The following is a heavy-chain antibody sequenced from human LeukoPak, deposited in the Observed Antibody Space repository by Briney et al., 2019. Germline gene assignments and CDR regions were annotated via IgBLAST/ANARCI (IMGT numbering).Heavy chain of an antibody. V-gene: IGHV3-30*18. Sequence: GGSLRLSCAASGFTFSSYGMHWVRQAPGKGLEWVAVISYDGSNKYYADSVKGRFTISRDNSKNTLYLQMNSLRAEDTAVYYCAKDRYYGSGTLGGYYFDYWGQGTLVTVSS. CDR2: ISYDGSNK. CDR1: GFTFSSYG. CDR3: AKDRYYGSGTLGGYYFDY. J-gene: IGHJ4*02. D-gene: IGHD3-10*01.